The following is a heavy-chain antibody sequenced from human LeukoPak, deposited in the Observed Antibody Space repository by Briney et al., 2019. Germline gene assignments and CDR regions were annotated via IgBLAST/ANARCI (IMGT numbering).Heavy chain of an antibody. Sequence: GGSLRLSCAASGFTFSSYGMHWVRQAPGKGLELVAVISDDGSNKYYADSVKGRFTISRDNSKNTLYLQMNSLRAEDTAVYYHAKDGIRYCSSTSCYYFDYWGQGTLVTVSS. J-gene: IGHJ4*02. D-gene: IGHD2-2*01. CDR3: AKDGIRYCSSTSCYYFDY. CDR1: GFTFSSYG. V-gene: IGHV3-30*18. CDR2: ISDDGSNK.